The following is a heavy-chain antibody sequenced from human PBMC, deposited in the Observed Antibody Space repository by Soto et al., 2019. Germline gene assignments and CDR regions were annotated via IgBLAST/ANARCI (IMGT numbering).Heavy chain of an antibody. Sequence: GGSLRLSCAASGFTFSSYWMHWVRQAPGKGLVWVSRINSDGSSTSYAGSVKGRFTISRDNAKNTLYLQMNSLRAEDTAVYYCARGVYDSSGYYLPRNWFDPWGQGTLVTVSS. CDR1: GFTFSSYW. CDR3: ARGVYDSSGYYLPRNWFDP. D-gene: IGHD3-22*01. J-gene: IGHJ5*02. V-gene: IGHV3-74*01. CDR2: INSDGSST.